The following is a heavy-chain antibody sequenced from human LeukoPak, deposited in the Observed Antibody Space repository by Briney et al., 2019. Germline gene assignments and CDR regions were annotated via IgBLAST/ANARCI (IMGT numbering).Heavy chain of an antibody. D-gene: IGHD5-18*01. CDR1: GGSISSGGYY. CDR2: IYYSGST. J-gene: IGHJ4*02. Sequence: SETLSLTCTVSGGSISSGGYYWSWIRQHPGEGLEWIGYIYYSGSTYYNPSLKSRVTISVDTSKNQFSLKLSSVTAAGTAVYYCARQLWSAAGHFDYWGQGTLVTVSS. V-gene: IGHV4-31*03. CDR3: ARQLWSAAGHFDY.